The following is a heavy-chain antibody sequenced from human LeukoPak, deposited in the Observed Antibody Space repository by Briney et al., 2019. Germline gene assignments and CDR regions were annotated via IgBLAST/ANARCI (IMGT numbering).Heavy chain of an antibody. V-gene: IGHV3-48*01. D-gene: IGHD2-15*01. CDR1: GFTFSRDS. CDR2: INGGGSPI. CDR3: VRDNPRCCGVVPANIDDY. J-gene: IGHJ4*02. Sequence: GGSLRLSCAASGFTFSRDSMNWVRQAPGKGLEWVSYINGGGSPIYYADSVRGRFTISRDNVKNSLYLQMNSLRAEDTAVYYCVRDNPRCCGVVPANIDDYWGQGTLATVSS.